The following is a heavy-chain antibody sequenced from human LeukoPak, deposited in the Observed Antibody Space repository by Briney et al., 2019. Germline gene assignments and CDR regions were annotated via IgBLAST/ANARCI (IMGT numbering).Heavy chain of an antibody. D-gene: IGHD5-24*01. CDR3: ARDQGDGYNDDAFDI. CDR2: IYYSGST. CDR1: GGSISSSSYY. J-gene: IGHJ3*02. V-gene: IGHV4-39*07. Sequence: SETLSLTCTVSGGSISSSSYYWGWIRQPPGKGLEWIGSIYYSGSTYYNPFLKSRVTISVDTSKDQFSLKLSSVTAADTAVYYCARDQGDGYNDDAFDIWGQGTMVTVSS.